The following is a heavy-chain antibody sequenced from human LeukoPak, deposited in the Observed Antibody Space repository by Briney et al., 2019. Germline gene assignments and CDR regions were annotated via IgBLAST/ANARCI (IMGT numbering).Heavy chain of an antibody. CDR1: GFTFSSYW. Sequence: PGGSLRLSCAASGFTFSSYWMSWVRQAPGKGLEWVANINQDGSNKQYVDSVKGRFAISRDNAKNSLCLQMNSLRAEDTAVYYCARFSRGTNSGSWGQGTLVTVSS. CDR2: INQDGSNK. V-gene: IGHV3-7*01. D-gene: IGHD1-26*01. J-gene: IGHJ5*02. CDR3: ARFSRGTNSGS.